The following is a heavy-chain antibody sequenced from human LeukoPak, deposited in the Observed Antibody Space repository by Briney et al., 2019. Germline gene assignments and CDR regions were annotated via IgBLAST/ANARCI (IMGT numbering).Heavy chain of an antibody. CDR3: ARGGDGYNPFDF. CDR2: ISHSGST. Sequence: PSQTLSLTCVVSGGSISSGGYPWSWIRQPPEKGLEWIGFISHSGSTFYNPSLKSRVTISIDRSKNQFSLNVNPVTAADTAVYYCARGGDGYNPFDFWGQGTLVTVSS. J-gene: IGHJ4*02. V-gene: IGHV4-30-2*01. D-gene: IGHD5-24*01. CDR1: GGSISSGGYP.